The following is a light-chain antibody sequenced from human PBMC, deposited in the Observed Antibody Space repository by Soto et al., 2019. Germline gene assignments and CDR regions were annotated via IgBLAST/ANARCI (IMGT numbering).Light chain of an antibody. CDR3: QQYDDWPPWT. CDR2: GAS. V-gene: IGKV3-15*01. J-gene: IGKJ1*01. Sequence: EIVMTQSPATLSVSPGERATLSCRASQNVDTNLAWYQQKPGQVPRVLIYGASTRAAGIPARFSGSGSGTVFTLTITSLQSEDFAVYYCQQYDDWPPWTFGQGTRVEIK. CDR1: QNVDTN.